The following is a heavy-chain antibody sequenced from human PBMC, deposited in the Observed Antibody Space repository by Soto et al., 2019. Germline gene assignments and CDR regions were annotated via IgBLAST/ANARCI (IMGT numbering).Heavy chain of an antibody. V-gene: IGHV3-30*18. J-gene: IGHJ6*03. CDR1: GFTFSSYG. CDR2: ISYDGSNN. Sequence: GGSLRLSCAASGFTFSSYGMHWVRQAPGKGLEWVAVISYDGSNNYYADSVKGRFTISRDNSKNTLYLQMNSLRAEDTAVYYCAKDRGYYYYMDVWGKGTTVTVSS. CDR3: AKDRGYYYYMDV. D-gene: IGHD3-10*01.